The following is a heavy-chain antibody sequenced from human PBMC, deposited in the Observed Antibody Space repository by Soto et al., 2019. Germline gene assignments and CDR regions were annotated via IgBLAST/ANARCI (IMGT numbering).Heavy chain of an antibody. J-gene: IGHJ5*02. Sequence: ASVKVSCKASGYTFTSYGISWVRQAPGQGLEWMGWISAYNGNTNYAQKLQGRVTMTTDTSTSTAYMELRSLRSDDTAVYYCAREESRDYGDYSSWFDPWGQGTLVTVSS. CDR1: GYTFTSYG. CDR3: AREESRDYGDYSSWFDP. CDR2: ISAYNGNT. D-gene: IGHD4-17*01. V-gene: IGHV1-18*01.